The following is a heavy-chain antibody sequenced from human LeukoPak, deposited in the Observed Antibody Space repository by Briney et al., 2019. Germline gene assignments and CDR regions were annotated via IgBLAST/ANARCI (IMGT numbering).Heavy chain of an antibody. CDR1: GFTFSSYG. Sequence: GGSLRLSCAASGFTFSSYGMHWVRQAPGKGLEWVAFIRYDGSNKYYADCVKGRFTISRDNSKNTLYLQMNSLRAEDTAVYSCAKDRILAFDIWGQGTMVTVSS. D-gene: IGHD2-15*01. CDR2: IRYDGSNK. CDR3: AKDRILAFDI. J-gene: IGHJ3*02. V-gene: IGHV3-30*02.